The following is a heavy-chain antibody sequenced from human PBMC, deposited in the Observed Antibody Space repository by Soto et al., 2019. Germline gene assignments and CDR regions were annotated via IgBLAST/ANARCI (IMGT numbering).Heavy chain of an antibody. J-gene: IGHJ4*02. Sequence: EVQLVESGGGLVQPGGSLRLSCAASGFTFSRYWMSWVRQAPGKGLEWVANIKQDGSEKYYVDSVKGRFTISRDNDKNSLYLQMNSLRAEDTAVYYCARDHQATVVTRSIDYWGQGTLVTGSS. D-gene: IGHD4-17*01. CDR1: GFTFSRYW. CDR2: IKQDGSEK. V-gene: IGHV3-7*05. CDR3: ARDHQATVVTRSIDY.